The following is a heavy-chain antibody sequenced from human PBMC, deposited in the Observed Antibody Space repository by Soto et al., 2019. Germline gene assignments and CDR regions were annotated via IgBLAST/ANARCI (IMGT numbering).Heavy chain of an antibody. Sequence: QVQLVQSGAEVKKPGASVKVSCKASDYTFNSYGISWVRQAPGQGLEWMGWISAYNGNTNYAQKFQGRVSMTTDTYTSTAYMELKSLRSDDTAVYYCGRDRVGRQWLGRNGLGVWGQGTTGTVSS. D-gene: IGHD6-19*01. J-gene: IGHJ6*02. CDR3: GRDRVGRQWLGRNGLGV. V-gene: IGHV1-18*01. CDR1: DYTFNSYG. CDR2: ISAYNGNT.